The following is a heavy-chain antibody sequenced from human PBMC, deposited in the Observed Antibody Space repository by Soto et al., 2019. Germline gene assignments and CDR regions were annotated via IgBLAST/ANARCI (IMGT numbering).Heavy chain of an antibody. CDR3: VRYCSTTKCPFDY. J-gene: IGHJ4*02. Sequence: SETLSLTCTVSCGSISSGGSYWGWIRQPPGKGLEWIGYIYYSGNTYFNPSLKSRVTLSVDTSKNQFSLNLSSVTAADTAVYYCVRYCSTTKCPFDYWGQGTLVTVSS. CDR1: CGSISSGGSY. D-gene: IGHD2-2*01. V-gene: IGHV4-30-4*01. CDR2: IYYSGNT.